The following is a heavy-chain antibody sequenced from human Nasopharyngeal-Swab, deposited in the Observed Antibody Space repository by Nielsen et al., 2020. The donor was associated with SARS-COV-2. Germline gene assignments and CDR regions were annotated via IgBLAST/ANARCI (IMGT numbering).Heavy chain of an antibody. Sequence: WISQPPGKGLEWVSGINWNGGMTAYADSVKGRFTISRDNAKNSLYLQMNTLTADDTALYYCARARSGTLDFWGQGTLVTVSS. CDR2: INWNGGMT. J-gene: IGHJ4*02. CDR3: ARARSGTLDF. D-gene: IGHD1-7*01. V-gene: IGHV3-20*03.